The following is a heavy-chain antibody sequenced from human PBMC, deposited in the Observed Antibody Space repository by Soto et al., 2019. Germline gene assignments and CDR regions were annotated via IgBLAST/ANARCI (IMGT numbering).Heavy chain of an antibody. V-gene: IGHV3-13*01. J-gene: IGHJ2*01. D-gene: IGHD4-17*01. CDR3: ARSGDDWYFDL. Sequence: EVQLVESGGGLVQSGGSLRLSCAASGFTFSSYDMHWVRQATGKGLEWVSAIGTAGDTYYPGSVKGRFTISRENAKNSLYLQMNSLRAGDTAVYYCARSGDDWYFDLWGRGTLVTVSS. CDR2: IGTAGDT. CDR1: GFTFSSYD.